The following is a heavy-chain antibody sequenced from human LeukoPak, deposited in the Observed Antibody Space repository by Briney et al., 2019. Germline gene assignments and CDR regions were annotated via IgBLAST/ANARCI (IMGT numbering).Heavy chain of an antibody. V-gene: IGHV1-2*02. Sequence: ASVKVSCKASGYTFTGYYFHWVRQAPGQGLEWVGWINPNSGGSNYAQKFRGRVTMTRDTSITTAYLQCSSLKASDTAMYYCAKLGGYDILTGDAFDIWGQGTMVTVSS. J-gene: IGHJ3*02. CDR2: INPNSGGS. D-gene: IGHD3-9*01. CDR3: AKLGGYDILTGDAFDI. CDR1: GYTFTGYY.